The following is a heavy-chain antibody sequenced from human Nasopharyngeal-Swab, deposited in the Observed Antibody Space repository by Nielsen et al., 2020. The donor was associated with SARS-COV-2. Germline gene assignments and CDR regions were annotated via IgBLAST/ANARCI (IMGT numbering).Heavy chain of an antibody. J-gene: IGHJ4*02. CDR3: AIGSSGTYGEAY. Sequence: GESLKISCAASGFTFTSHAMTWVRHTPGKGLQCFSSLGGSGTDIYYADSVRGRFTTSRDNSKNTLYLHMNSLRADDTAVYYCAIGSSGTYGEAYWGQGALVTVSS. V-gene: IGHV3-23*05. CDR1: GFTFTSHA. CDR2: LGGSGTDI. D-gene: IGHD1-26*01.